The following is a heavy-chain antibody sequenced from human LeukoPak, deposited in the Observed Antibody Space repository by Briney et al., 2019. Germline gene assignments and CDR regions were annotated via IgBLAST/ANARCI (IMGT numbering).Heavy chain of an antibody. CDR2: TYYRSKWYN. J-gene: IGHJ4*02. CDR3: ARETWQQLVH. Sequence: SQTLSLTCAISGDSVSSNSAAWSWSRQSPSRGLEWLGRTYYRSKWYNDCAVSVKSRITIDPDTSKNQFSLQLNSVTPEDTAVYYCARETWQQLVHWGQGTLVTVSS. CDR1: GDSVSSNSAA. D-gene: IGHD6-13*01. V-gene: IGHV6-1*01.